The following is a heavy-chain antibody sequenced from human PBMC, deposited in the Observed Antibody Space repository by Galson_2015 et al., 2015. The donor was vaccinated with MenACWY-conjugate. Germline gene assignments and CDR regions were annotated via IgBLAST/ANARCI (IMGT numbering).Heavy chain of an antibody. J-gene: IGHJ4*02. CDR1: GFIFNTYW. D-gene: IGHD1-26*01. CDR2: INPGGSST. CDR3: AKTRGASFYFDS. Sequence: SLRLSCAASGFIFNTYWMHWVRHAPGKGLVWVSRINPGGSSTTYADSVKDRFTISRDNAKNTLYLQMSSPRPEDTAVFYCAKTRGASFYFDSWGQGTLVTVSS. V-gene: IGHV3-74*01.